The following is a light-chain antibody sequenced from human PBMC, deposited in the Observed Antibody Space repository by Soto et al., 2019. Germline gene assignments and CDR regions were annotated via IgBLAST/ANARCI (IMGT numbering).Light chain of an antibody. CDR1: SSDIGGYNY. CDR3: SSFSVASPL. CDR2: DVS. J-gene: IGLJ1*01. Sequence: QSALTQPASMSGSPGQSVTISCAGTSSDIGGYNYVSWYQHHPGTAPKLIIYDVSSRPSGVSHRFSASKSGNTASLTISGIQAEDEADYYCSSFSVASPLFGTGTKLTVL. V-gene: IGLV2-14*01.